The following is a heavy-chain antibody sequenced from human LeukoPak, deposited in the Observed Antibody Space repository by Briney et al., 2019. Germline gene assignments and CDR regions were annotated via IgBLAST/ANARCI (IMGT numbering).Heavy chain of an antibody. CDR3: ARDFSSSWYGTYYYYMDV. V-gene: IGHV3-7*01. CDR2: IKQDGTEK. J-gene: IGHJ6*03. Sequence: PGESLRLSCAASGFSFTTYWMGWVRQAPGKGLEWVANIKQDGTEKYYVDSVKGRFTISRDNAKNSLYLQMDSLRAEDTAVYYCARDFSSSWYGTYYYYMDVWGKGTTVTVSS. D-gene: IGHD6-13*01. CDR1: GFSFTTYW.